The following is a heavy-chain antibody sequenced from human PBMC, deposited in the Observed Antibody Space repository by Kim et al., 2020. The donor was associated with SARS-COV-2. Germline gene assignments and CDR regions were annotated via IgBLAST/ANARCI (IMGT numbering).Heavy chain of an antibody. J-gene: IGHJ4*02. CDR3: ARAVVRKLRFLEWLPWDFDY. V-gene: IGHV3-11*05. CDR1: GFTFSDYY. CDR2: ISSSSSYT. D-gene: IGHD3-3*01. Sequence: GSLSLSCAASGFTFSDYYMSWIRQAPGKGLAWVSYISSSSSYTIYADSVKGRFTISRDNAKNSLYLQMNSLGAEDTAMYYCARAVVRKLRFLEWLPWDFDYWGQGTLITVSS.